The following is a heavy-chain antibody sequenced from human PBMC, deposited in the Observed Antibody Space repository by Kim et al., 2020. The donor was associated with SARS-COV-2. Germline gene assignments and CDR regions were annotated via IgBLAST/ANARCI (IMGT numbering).Heavy chain of an antibody. CDR2: INHSGST. Sequence: SETLSLTCAVYGGSFSGYYWSWIRQPPGKGLEWIGEINHSGSTNYNPSLKSRVTISVDTSKNQFSLKLSSVTAADTAVYYCARGLVWHNRIIGYYDILTGYYETGYYFDYWGQGTLVTVSS. V-gene: IGHV4-34*01. J-gene: IGHJ4*02. CDR3: ARGLVWHNRIIGYYDILTGYYETGYYFDY. D-gene: IGHD3-9*01. CDR1: GGSFSGYY.